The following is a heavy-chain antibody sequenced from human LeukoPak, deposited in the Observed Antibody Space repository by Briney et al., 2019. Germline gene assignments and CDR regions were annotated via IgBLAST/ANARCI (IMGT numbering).Heavy chain of an antibody. CDR1: GYTFTGYY. Sequence: ASVKVSCKASGYTFTGYYMHWERQAPGQGLEWMGWINPNSGGTNYAQKFQGRVTMTRDTSISTAYMELSRLRSDDTAVYYCARAVTYYYGSGRPAHFDYWGQGTLVTVSS. CDR2: INPNSGGT. D-gene: IGHD3-10*01. CDR3: ARAVTYYYGSGRPAHFDY. V-gene: IGHV1-2*02. J-gene: IGHJ4*02.